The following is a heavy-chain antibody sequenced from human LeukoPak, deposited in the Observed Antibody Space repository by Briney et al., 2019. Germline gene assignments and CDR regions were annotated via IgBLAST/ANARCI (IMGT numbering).Heavy chain of an antibody. J-gene: IGHJ6*03. Sequence: SETLSLTCTVSGYSISSGYYWSWIRQPPGKGLEWIGEINHSGSTNYNPSLKSRVTISVDTSKNQFSLKLSSVTAADTAVYYCARVLVWVGERYYMDVWGKGTTVTISS. CDR3: ARVLVWVGERYYMDV. D-gene: IGHD3-10*01. CDR2: INHSGST. V-gene: IGHV4-38-2*02. CDR1: GYSISSGYY.